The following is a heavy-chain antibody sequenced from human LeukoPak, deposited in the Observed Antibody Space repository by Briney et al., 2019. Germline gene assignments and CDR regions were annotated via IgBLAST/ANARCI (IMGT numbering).Heavy chain of an antibody. J-gene: IGHJ4*02. CDR2: VHYTGSS. Sequence: SETLSLTCNVSGGSISSETYYWGWIRQSPGKGLEWIGSVHYTGSSYDNAALQSRLTISVDTSKSQISLRLRSVTAADTAVYYCARHDWSSTNCRCFDYWGQGTLVTVSS. CDR3: ARHDWSSTNCRCFDY. CDR1: GGSISSETYY. V-gene: IGHV4-39*01. D-gene: IGHD2-2*01.